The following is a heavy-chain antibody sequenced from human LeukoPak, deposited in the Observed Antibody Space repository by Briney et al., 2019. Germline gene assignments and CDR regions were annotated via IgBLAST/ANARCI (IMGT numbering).Heavy chain of an antibody. V-gene: IGHV3-48*03. D-gene: IGHD3-9*01. J-gene: IGHJ4*02. CDR3: AKGPYWLLDSQFDY. CDR2: IGSSDSTT. CDR1: GFTFSSYE. Sequence: GGSLRLSCVASGFTFSSYEMNWVRQAPGKGLEWLSYIGSSDSTTHYADSVKGRFTISRDNAKNSLYLQMNSLRAEDTALYYCAKGPYWLLDSQFDYWGQGTLVTVSS.